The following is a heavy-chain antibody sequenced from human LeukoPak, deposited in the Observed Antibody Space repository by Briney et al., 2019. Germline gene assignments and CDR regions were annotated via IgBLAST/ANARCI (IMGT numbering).Heavy chain of an antibody. CDR1: GYTFTGYY. CDR3: ARDLPPYYDYVWGSYRSDYYYGMDV. Sequence: GASVKVSCKASGYTFTGYYMHWVRQAPGQGLEWMGCINPNSGGTNYAQKCQGRVTMTRDTSISTAYMELSRLRSDDTAVSYCARDLPPYYDYVWGSYRSDYYYGMDVWGQGTTVTVSS. J-gene: IGHJ6*01. D-gene: IGHD3-16*02. CDR2: INPNSGGT. V-gene: IGHV1-2*02.